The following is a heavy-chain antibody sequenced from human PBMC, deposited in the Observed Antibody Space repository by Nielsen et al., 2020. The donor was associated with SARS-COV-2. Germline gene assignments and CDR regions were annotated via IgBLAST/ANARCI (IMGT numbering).Heavy chain of an antibody. CDR2: ISSSSSYI. CDR1: GFTFSSYS. CDR3: ARSLEQLVPDDAFDI. V-gene: IGHV3-21*01. Sequence: GGSLRLSCAASGFTFSSYSMNWVRQAPGKGLEWVSSISSSSSYIYYADSVKGRFTISRDNAKNSLYLQMNSLRAEDTAVYYCARSLEQLVPDDAFDIWGQGTMVTVSS. D-gene: IGHD6-6*01. J-gene: IGHJ3*02.